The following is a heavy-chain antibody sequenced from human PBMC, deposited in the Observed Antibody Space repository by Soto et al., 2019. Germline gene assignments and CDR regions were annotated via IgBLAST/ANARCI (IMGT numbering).Heavy chain of an antibody. CDR1: GGSISNYY. CDR2: IYYSGST. CDR3: ARDTYGGGI. Sequence: QVQLQESGPGLVKPSETLSLTCTVSGGSISNYYWCWIRQPPGKGLEWIGYIYYSGSTYYNPSLKSRVTISVDTSKNQFSLRLSSVTAADTAMYYCARDTYGGGIWGQGTMVTVSS. D-gene: IGHD4-17*01. J-gene: IGHJ3*02. V-gene: IGHV4-59*13.